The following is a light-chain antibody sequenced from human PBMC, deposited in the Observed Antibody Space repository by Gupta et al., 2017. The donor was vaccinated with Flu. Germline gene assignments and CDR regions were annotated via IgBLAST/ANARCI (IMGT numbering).Light chain of an antibody. V-gene: IGKV1-9*01. Sequence: DIQLTQSPSFLSASVGDRVTITCRASQGVNNFLAWYQQRPGRAPKLLIFAASTLQSGVPSRFSGSGSGTEFTLTISSRQPEDFATYYCQQLNSYPRTFGQGTTVDI. CDR3: QQLNSYPRT. CDR1: QGVNNF. J-gene: IGKJ3*01. CDR2: AAS.